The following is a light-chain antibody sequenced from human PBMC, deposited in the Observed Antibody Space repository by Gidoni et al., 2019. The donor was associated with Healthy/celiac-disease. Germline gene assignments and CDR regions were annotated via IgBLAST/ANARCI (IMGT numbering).Light chain of an antibody. CDR3: QQSYSTPAS. CDR2: AAS. J-gene: IGKJ2*03. V-gene: IGKV1-39*01. CDR1: QSISSY. Sequence: DIQTTQSPSSLSASVGDRVTITCRASQSISSYLNWYQQKPGKPPKLLIYAASSLQSGVPSRFSGSGSGTDFTLTISSLQPEDFATYYCQQSYSTPASFGQGTKLEIK.